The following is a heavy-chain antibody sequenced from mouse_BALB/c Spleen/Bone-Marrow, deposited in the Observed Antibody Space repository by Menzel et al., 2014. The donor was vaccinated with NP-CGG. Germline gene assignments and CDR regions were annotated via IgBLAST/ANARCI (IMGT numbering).Heavy chain of an antibody. CDR3: SKRGNYGYFDY. D-gene: IGHD2-1*01. J-gene: IGHJ2*01. Sequence: QVQLKESGPSLVQPSQSLSITCTASGFSLTSYGVHWVRPSPGKGLEWLEVVWRGGRTDYNAALMSRLRITQDNSKSQVIFKMNSLQAYDTAIYYRSKRGNYGYFDYWCHGTTLSVSS. CDR1: GFSLTSYG. V-gene: IGHV2-5-1*01. CDR2: VWRGGRT.